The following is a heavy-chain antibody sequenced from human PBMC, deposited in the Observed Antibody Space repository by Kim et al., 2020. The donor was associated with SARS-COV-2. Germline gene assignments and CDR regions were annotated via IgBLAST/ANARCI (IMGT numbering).Heavy chain of an antibody. J-gene: IGHJ4*02. V-gene: IGHV1-69*13. CDR3: ARCRFGIFGVVIGGYFDY. CDR2: IIPIFGTA. D-gene: IGHD3-3*01. Sequence: SVKVSCKASGGTFSSYAISWVRQAPGQGLEWMGGIIPIFGTANYAQKFQGRVTITADESTSTAYMELSSLRSEDTAVYYCARCRFGIFGVVIGGYFDYWGQGTLVTVSS. CDR1: GGTFSSYA.